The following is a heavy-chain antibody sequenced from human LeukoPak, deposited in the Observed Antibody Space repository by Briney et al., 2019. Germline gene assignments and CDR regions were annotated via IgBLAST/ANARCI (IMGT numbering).Heavy chain of an antibody. J-gene: IGHJ6*02. D-gene: IGHD3-22*01. CDR1: GYTFTSYG. V-gene: IGHV1-18*01. CDR2: ISAYNGNT. Sequence: ASVKVSCKASGYTFTSYGISWVRQAPGQGLEWMGWISAYNGNTNYAQKLQGRVTMTTDTSTSTAYMELRSLRSDDTAVYYCARRIGGSIGYYSNYYYYYGMDVWGQGTTVTVSS. CDR3: ARRIGGSIGYYSNYYYYYGMDV.